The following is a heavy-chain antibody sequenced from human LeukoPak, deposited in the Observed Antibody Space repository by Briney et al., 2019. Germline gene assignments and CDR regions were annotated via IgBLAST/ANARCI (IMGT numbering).Heavy chain of an antibody. D-gene: IGHD6-13*01. CDR3: AKIATTGGYFDY. V-gene: IGHV5-10-1*01. CDR1: GYSFTRYW. CDR2: IDPSDSYT. Sequence: GEPLRISCKGSGYSFTRYWISWVRQMPGKGLEWMGRIDPSDSYTNYRPSFQGHVTISADKSISTAYLQWSSLKASDTAMYYCAKIATTGGYFDYWGQGTLVTVSS. J-gene: IGHJ4*02.